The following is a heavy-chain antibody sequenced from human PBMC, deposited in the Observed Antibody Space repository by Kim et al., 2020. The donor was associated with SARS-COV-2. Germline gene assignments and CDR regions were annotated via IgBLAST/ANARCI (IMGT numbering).Heavy chain of an antibody. D-gene: IGHD1-26*01. J-gene: IGHJ4*02. CDR3: ARAEYSGSYYRLPFDY. V-gene: IGHV3-74*01. Sequence: VKGRFTISRDDAKNTLYLQMNSLSAEDTAVYYCARAEYSGSYYRLPFDYWGQGTLITVSS.